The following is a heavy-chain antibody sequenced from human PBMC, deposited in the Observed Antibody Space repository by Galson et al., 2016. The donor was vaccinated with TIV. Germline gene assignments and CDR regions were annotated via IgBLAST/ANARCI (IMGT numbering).Heavy chain of an antibody. CDR1: GFTFDEYA. CDR3: VKANVYLGLVVADGAFDV. J-gene: IGHJ3*01. CDR2: ISWNSATI. D-gene: IGHD2-15*01. V-gene: IGHV3-9*01. Sequence: SLRLSCAAFGFTFDEYAIHWVRQAPGKGLEWVSGISWNSATIGYADSVKGRFTITSDNATKSLYLQMNSQRPEDTACYYRVKANVYLGLVVADGAFDVWGQGTKVTVST.